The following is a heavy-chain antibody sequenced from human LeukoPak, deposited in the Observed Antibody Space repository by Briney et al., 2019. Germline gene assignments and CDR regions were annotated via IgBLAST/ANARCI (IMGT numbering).Heavy chain of an antibody. V-gene: IGHV3-53*01. CDR2: IYSGGST. J-gene: IGHJ5*02. Sequence: PGGSLRLSCAASGFTVSSNYMSWVRQAPGEGLEWVSVIYSGGSTYYADSVKGRFTISRDNSKNTLYLQMNSLRAEDTAVYYCARDRDYYGFDPWGQGTLVTVSS. CDR1: GFTVSSNY. CDR3: ARDRDYYGFDP. D-gene: IGHD3-10*01.